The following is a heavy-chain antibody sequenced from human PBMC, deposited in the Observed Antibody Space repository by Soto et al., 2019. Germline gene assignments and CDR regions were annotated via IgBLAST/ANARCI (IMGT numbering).Heavy chain of an antibody. D-gene: IGHD3-3*01. CDR2: IWYDGSNK. V-gene: IGHV3-33*01. J-gene: IGHJ5*02. CDR3: ARDFYDFWSGHIGGFDP. Sequence: HPWWSLRLSCSASVFTFSSYGMHWFRQAPGKGLEWVAVIWYDGSNKYYADSVKGRFTISRDNSKNTLYLQMNSLRAEDTAVYYCARDFYDFWSGHIGGFDPWGQGTLVTVSS. CDR1: VFTFSSYG.